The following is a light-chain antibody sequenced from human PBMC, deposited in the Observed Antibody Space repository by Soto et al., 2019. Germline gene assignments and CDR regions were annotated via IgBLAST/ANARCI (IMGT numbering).Light chain of an antibody. Sequence: QAVVTQPPSVSGAPGQRVTLSCTGSSSNIGAGYDVHWYQQLPGTAPRLLILGNTNRPSGVPHRFSGSKSGTSASLAITGLQAEDEADYYCQSYDSSLSGSDVVFGGGTKLTVL. CDR1: SSNIGAGYD. CDR2: GNT. CDR3: QSYDSSLSGSDVV. V-gene: IGLV1-40*01. J-gene: IGLJ2*01.